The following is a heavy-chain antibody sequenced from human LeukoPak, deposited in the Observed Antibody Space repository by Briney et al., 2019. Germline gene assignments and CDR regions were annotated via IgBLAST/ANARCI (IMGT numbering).Heavy chain of an antibody. CDR2: ISCGGSNK. D-gene: IGHD5-18*01. J-gene: IGHJ3*02. CDR3: ARGGRSYGPAFDI. V-gene: IGHV3-30-3*01. CDR1: GFTFSSYA. Sequence: PGRSLRLSCAASGFTFSSYAMHWVRQAPGKGLEWVAVISCGGSNKYYANSVKGRFTISGDNSKNTLYLQMNSLRAEDTAVYSCARGGRSYGPAFDIWGQGTMVTVSS.